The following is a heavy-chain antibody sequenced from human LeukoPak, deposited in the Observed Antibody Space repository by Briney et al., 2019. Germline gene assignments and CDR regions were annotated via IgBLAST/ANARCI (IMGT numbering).Heavy chain of an antibody. CDR1: GGSISSYY. Sequence: SSETLSLTCTVSGGSISSYYWSWIRQPPGKGLEWIGYIYYSGSTNYNPSLKSRVAISVDTSKNQFSLKLSSVTAADTAVYYCAGDSSSGWNSFDYWGQGTLVTVSS. CDR3: AGDSSSGWNSFDY. D-gene: IGHD6-19*01. V-gene: IGHV4-59*13. CDR2: IYYSGST. J-gene: IGHJ4*02.